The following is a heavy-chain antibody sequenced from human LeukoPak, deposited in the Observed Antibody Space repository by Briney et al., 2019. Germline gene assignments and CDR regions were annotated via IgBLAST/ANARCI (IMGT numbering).Heavy chain of an antibody. Sequence: GASVKVSCKASGCTLRSYAISWVRQAPGQGLAWMERIIPIFGTANYAQKFQGRVTITTDESTSTAYMELSSLRSEDTAVYYCARIAVAGSLYFDYWGQGTLVTVSS. CDR3: ARIAVAGSLYFDY. CDR2: IIPIFGTA. J-gene: IGHJ4*02. D-gene: IGHD6-19*01. CDR1: GCTLRSYA. V-gene: IGHV1-69*05.